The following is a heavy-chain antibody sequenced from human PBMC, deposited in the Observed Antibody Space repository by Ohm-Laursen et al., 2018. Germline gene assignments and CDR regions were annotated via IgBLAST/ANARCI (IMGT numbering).Heavy chain of an antibody. CDR2: ISPYSGQT. D-gene: IGHD3-10*01. Sequence: ATVKISCKASGYTFDSFGITWVRQAPGQGLEWMGWISPYSGQTKYALKLQGRVTMTTDTSTSTAYMDVRGLRSDDTAVYYCARGDTYGFDYWGRGTLVTVSS. CDR3: ARGDTYGFDY. J-gene: IGHJ4*02. CDR1: GYTFDSFG. V-gene: IGHV1-18*01.